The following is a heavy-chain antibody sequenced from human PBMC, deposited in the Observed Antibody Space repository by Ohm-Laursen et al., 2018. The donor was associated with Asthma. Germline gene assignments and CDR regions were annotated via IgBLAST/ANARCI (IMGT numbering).Heavy chain of an antibody. V-gene: IGHV3-30*03. D-gene: IGHD1-7*01. CDR2: ISYDGSNK. Sequence: SLRLSCSASGFAFSSHGMHWVRQAPGKGLEWVALISYDGSNKYYADSVKGRCTISRDNSMDTLYLQMNSLRTEDTAVYYCARHNWNYLDYWGQGTLVTASS. CDR1: GFAFSSHG. J-gene: IGHJ4*02. CDR3: ARHNWNYLDY.